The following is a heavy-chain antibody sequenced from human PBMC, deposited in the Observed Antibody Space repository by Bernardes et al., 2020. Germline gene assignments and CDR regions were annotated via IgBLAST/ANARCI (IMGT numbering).Heavy chain of an antibody. CDR1: GYTFTGYY. Sequence: ASVKVSCKASGYTFTGYYMHWVRQAPGQGLEWMGWINPNSGGTNYAQKFQRRVTMIRDTSISTAYMELSRLRSDDTAVYYCARVGPLGPVLDPYDYWGQGPLVTVSS. V-gene: IGHV1-2*02. CDR2: INPNSGGT. D-gene: IGHD1-1*01. CDR3: ARVGPLGPVLDPYDY. J-gene: IGHJ4*02.